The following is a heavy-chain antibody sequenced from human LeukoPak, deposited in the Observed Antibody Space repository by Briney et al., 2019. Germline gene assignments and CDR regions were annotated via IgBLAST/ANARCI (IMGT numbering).Heavy chain of an antibody. CDR1: GCTFSSYA. J-gene: IGHJ4*02. CDR3: AKSANRYTAMGSFDY. CDR2: ISGSGGST. D-gene: IGHD5-18*01. V-gene: IGHV3-23*01. Sequence: AGSLTLTCAASGCTFSSYAMSWVRQAPGKGLEWVSAISGSGGSTYYADSVKGRFTISRDNSKNKLYLQMNSLRAEDTAVYYCAKSANRYTAMGSFDYWGQGTLVTVSS.